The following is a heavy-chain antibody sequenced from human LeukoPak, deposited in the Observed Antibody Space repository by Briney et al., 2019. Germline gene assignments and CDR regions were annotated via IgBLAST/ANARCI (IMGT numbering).Heavy chain of an antibody. CDR2: IYYSGST. V-gene: IGHV4-39*07. CDR3: ARDLGTLRGYFDY. J-gene: IGHJ4*02. CDR1: GGSISSSNYY. Sequence: SETLSLTCTVSGGSISSSNYYWGWIRQPPGKGLEWIGSIYYSGSTYYNPSLKSRVTISVDASKNQFSLKLSSVTAADTAVYYCARDLGTLRGYFDYWGQGTLVTVSS. D-gene: IGHD1-26*01.